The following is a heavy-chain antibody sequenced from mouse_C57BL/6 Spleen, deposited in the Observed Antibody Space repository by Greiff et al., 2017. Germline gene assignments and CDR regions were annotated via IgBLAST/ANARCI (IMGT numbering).Heavy chain of an antibody. J-gene: IGHJ4*01. D-gene: IGHD2-3*01. CDR3: ARAAHVDCYYFYAMDY. CDR1: GYNFNSYC. V-gene: IGHV1-55*01. CDR2: IYPGSGST. Sequence: VQLQQPGAELVKPGASVKMSCKASGYNFNSYCLTWVKQRPGQGLEWIGGIYPGSGSTNYNEKFKSKATLTVDTSSITAYMQLSSLTSEDSAVYYSARAAHVDCYYFYAMDYWGQGTLVTVS.